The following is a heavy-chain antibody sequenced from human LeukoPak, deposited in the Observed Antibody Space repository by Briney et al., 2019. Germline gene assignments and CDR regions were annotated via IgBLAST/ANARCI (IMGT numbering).Heavy chain of an antibody. V-gene: IGHV4-30-2*01. Sequence: SETLSLTCAVSGVSMGSGGYSWSWVRLPPGKGLEWIGYIYHSGSSSYNPSLKSRVTIPMDRSKNQFSLKLSSVTAADTAVYYCARDGVTMIVVVMAFDYWGQGTLVTVSS. CDR1: GVSMGSGGYS. D-gene: IGHD3-22*01. J-gene: IGHJ4*02. CDR3: ARDGVTMIVVVMAFDY. CDR2: IYHSGSS.